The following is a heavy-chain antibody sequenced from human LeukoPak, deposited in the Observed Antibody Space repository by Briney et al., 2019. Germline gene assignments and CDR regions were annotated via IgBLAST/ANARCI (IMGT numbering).Heavy chain of an antibody. CDR3: ARSWAGMYYPFYYFDY. V-gene: IGHV4-34*01. CDR2: INHRGTT. J-gene: IGHJ4*02. Sequence: PSETLSLTCAVYGDSFSGYYWSWIRQPPGKGLEWIAEINHRGTTHYNPSLKSRVNISADTSKNQFSLHLDSVTAADTAVYYCARSWAGMYYPFYYFDYWGQGTLVTVSS. CDR1: GDSFSGYY. D-gene: IGHD1-26*01.